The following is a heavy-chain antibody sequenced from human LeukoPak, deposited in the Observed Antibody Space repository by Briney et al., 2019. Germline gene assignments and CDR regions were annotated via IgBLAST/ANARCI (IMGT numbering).Heavy chain of an antibody. J-gene: IGHJ5*02. CDR3: ARPTSWGLVVDWFDP. D-gene: IGHD6-19*01. CDR1: GYTFTGYY. Sequence: ASVKVSCKASGYTFTGYYMHWVRQAPGQGLEWMGWINPNSGGTNYAQKFQGRVTMTRDTSISTAYMELSRLRSDDTAVYYCARPTSWGLVVDWFDPWGQGTLVTVSS. V-gene: IGHV1-2*02. CDR2: INPNSGGT.